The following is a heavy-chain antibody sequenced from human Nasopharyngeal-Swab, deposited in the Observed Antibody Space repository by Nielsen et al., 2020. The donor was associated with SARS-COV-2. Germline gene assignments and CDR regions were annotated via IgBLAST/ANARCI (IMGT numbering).Heavy chain of an antibody. CDR1: GFTFGDYA. J-gene: IGHJ3*02. CDR2: IRSKAYGGTT. CDR3: TRDPNYDFWSGYSVSLDDAFDI. D-gene: IGHD3-3*01. V-gene: IGHV3-49*03. Sequence: GESLKISCTASGFTFGDYAMSWFRQAPGKGLGWVGFIRSKAYGGTTEYAASVKGRFTISRDDSKSIAYLQMNSLKTEDTAVYYCTRDPNYDFWSGYSVSLDDAFDIWGQGTMVTVSS.